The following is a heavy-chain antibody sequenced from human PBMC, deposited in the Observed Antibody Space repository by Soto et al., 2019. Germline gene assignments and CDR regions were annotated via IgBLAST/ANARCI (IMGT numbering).Heavy chain of an antibody. CDR3: AKDQGLLYDPRSHNWYFDL. Sequence: QVQLVESGGGVVQPGRSLRLSCAASGFTFSSYGMHWVRQAPGKGLEWVAVISYDGSNKYYADSVKGRFTISRDNSKNTLYLQMNSLRAEDTAVYYCAKDQGLLYDPRSHNWYFDLWGRGTLVTVSS. J-gene: IGHJ2*01. CDR1: GFTFSSYG. CDR2: ISYDGSNK. D-gene: IGHD6-25*01. V-gene: IGHV3-30*18.